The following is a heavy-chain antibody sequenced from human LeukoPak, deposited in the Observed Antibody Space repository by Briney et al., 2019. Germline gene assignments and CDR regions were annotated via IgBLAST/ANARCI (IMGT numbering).Heavy chain of an antibody. D-gene: IGHD4-17*01. CDR1: GGSFSGYY. CDR3: ARMTTVTTVSYYYGIDV. V-gene: IGHV4-34*01. J-gene: IGHJ6*02. CDR2: INHSGST. Sequence: SETLSLTCAVYGGSFSGYYWSWIRQPPGKGLEWIGEINHSGSTNYNPSLKSRVTISVDTSKNQFSLKLSSVTAADTAVYYCARMTTVTTVSYYYGIDVWGQGATVTVSS.